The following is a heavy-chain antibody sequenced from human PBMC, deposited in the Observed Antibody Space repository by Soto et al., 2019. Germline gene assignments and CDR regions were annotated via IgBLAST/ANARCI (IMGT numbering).Heavy chain of an antibody. Sequence: EVQLLESGGGLVQPGGSLRLSCAASGFTFSNYAMTWVRQAPGKGLEWVSAISSGGTYTDYADSVKGRFTLSRDNSKNTLYLQMNSLRAEDTAVYYCAKSKRVGATTAHFDYWGQGTLVTVSS. CDR3: AKSKRVGATTAHFDY. J-gene: IGHJ4*02. CDR2: ISSGGTYT. CDR1: GFTFSNYA. D-gene: IGHD1-26*01. V-gene: IGHV3-23*01.